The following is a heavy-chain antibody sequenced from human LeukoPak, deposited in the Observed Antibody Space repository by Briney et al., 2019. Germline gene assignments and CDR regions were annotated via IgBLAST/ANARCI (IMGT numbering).Heavy chain of an antibody. Sequence: GGSLRLSCAASGFTFDDYTVHWVRQAPGKALEWVSLISWDGVSTYYADSVKGRFTISRDNSKNSLYLQMNSLRAEDTALYYCAKELGSGSYYNVGFDYWGQGTLVTVSS. CDR2: ISWDGVST. V-gene: IGHV3-43*01. CDR3: AKELGSGSYYNVGFDY. D-gene: IGHD3-10*01. CDR1: GFTFDDYT. J-gene: IGHJ4*02.